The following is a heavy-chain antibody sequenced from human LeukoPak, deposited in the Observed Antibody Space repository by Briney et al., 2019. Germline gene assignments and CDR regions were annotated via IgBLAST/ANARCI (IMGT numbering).Heavy chain of an antibody. CDR2: IIPIFGTA. Sequence: VASVKVSCKASGGTFSSYAISWVRQAPGQGLEWMGRIIPIFGTANYAQKFQGRVTITTDESTSTAYMELSSLRSEDTAVYYCARGRYCSSTSCYDFQHWGQGTLVTVSS. J-gene: IGHJ1*01. V-gene: IGHV1-69*05. D-gene: IGHD2-2*01. CDR1: GGTFSSYA. CDR3: ARGRYCSSTSCYDFQH.